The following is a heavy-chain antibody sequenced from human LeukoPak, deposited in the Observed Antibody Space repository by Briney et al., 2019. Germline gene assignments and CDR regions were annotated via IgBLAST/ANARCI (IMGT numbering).Heavy chain of an antibody. CDR2: ISSSSTYT. CDR3: AKYMAIVVVPASEFDY. J-gene: IGHJ4*02. V-gene: IGHV3-21*04. CDR1: GFTSSTYS. Sequence: GGSLRLSCAASGFTSSTYSMSWVRQAPGMGLEWVSSISSSSTYTYYADSVKGRFTISRDNSKNTLYLQMNSLRAEDTAVYYCAKYMAIVVVPASEFDYWGQGTLVTVSS. D-gene: IGHD2-2*03.